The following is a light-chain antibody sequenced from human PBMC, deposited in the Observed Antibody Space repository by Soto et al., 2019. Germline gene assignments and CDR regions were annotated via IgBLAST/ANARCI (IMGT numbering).Light chain of an antibody. CDR2: EVS. CDR1: SSDVGGYNY. V-gene: IGLV2-8*01. Sequence: QSALTQPPSASGSPGQSVTISCTGTSSDVGGYNYVSWYRQHPGKAPKLMTYEVSKRPSGVPDRFSGSKFRTSASLAITGLQAEDEADYYCHSYDSSLSGSVFGGGTQLTVL. CDR3: HSYDSSLSGSV. J-gene: IGLJ3*02.